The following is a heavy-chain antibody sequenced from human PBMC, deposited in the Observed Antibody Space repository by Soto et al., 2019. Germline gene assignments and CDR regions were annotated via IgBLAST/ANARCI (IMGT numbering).Heavy chain of an antibody. D-gene: IGHD6-19*01. V-gene: IGHV1-69*02. CDR1: GGTFSSYT. J-gene: IGHJ3*02. CDR3: ASYSSRLAGAFDI. CDR2: IIPILGIA. Sequence: QVQLVQSGAEVKKPGSSVKVSCKASGGTFSSYTISWVRQAPGQGLEWMGRIIPILGIANYAQKFQGRVTITADKSTRTAYMELSSLRSEDTAVYYCASYSSRLAGAFDIWGQGTMVTVSS.